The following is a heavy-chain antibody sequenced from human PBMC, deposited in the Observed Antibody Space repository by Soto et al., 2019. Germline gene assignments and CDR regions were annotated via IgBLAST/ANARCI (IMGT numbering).Heavy chain of an antibody. CDR2: ISYTTTST. CDR3: ARDQGIAANLDY. Sequence: EVQLVESGGGLVKPGGSLRLSCAASGFTFSSYSINWVRQAPGKGLEWVSTISYTTTSTYYADSVKGRFTISRDNAKNSLYLQMNSLRAEDTAVYYCARDQGIAANLDYWGQGTLVTVSS. CDR1: GFTFSSYS. D-gene: IGHD6-13*01. J-gene: IGHJ4*02. V-gene: IGHV3-21*01.